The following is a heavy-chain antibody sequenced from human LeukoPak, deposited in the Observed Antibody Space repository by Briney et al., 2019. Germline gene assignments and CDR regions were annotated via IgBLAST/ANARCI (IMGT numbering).Heavy chain of an antibody. CDR3: ARGYSGYGRMGYYYYYYMDV. Sequence: ASVKVSCKASGYTFTSYGISWVRQAPGQGLEWMGWISAYNGNTNYAQKLQGRVTMTTDTSTSTAYMELSSLRSEDTAVYYCARGYSGYGRMGYYYYYYMDVWGKGTTVTISS. J-gene: IGHJ6*03. V-gene: IGHV1-18*01. CDR1: GYTFTSYG. CDR2: ISAYNGNT. D-gene: IGHD5-12*01.